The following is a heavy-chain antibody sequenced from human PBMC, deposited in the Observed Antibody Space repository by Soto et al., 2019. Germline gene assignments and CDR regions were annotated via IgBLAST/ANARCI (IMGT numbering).Heavy chain of an antibody. V-gene: IGHV4-31*03. CDR2: IHYTGST. D-gene: IGHD3-16*02. CDR1: GGSISIDNHY. J-gene: IGHJ1*01. CDR3: ARLRLGALSFRY. Sequence: SETLSLTCTISGGSISIDNHYWSWIRHHPGKGLEWIGYIHYTGSTYYNPSLESRVTISVDTSKNQFSLNLNSVTAADTAVYYCARLRLGALSFRYWGQGTLVTVSS.